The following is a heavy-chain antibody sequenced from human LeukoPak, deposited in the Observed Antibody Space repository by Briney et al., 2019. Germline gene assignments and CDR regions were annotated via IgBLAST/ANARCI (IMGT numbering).Heavy chain of an antibody. J-gene: IGHJ4*02. CDR2: INHSGST. CDR1: GGSFSGYY. D-gene: IGHD1-1*01. CDR3: ATGTNFDY. Sequence: SETLSLTCAVYGGSFSGYYWSWIRQPPGKGLEWIGEINHSGSTNYNPSLKSRVTISVDTSKNQFSLKLSSVTAADTAVYCCATGTNFDYWGQGTLVTVSS. V-gene: IGHV4-34*01.